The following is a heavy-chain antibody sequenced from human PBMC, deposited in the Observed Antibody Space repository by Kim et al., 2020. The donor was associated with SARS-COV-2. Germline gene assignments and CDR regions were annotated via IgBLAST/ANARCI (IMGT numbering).Heavy chain of an antibody. CDR2: INHSGST. CDR3: ARAKLGSGWYRTYNWFDP. V-gene: IGHV4-34*01. CDR1: GGSFSGYY. Sequence: SETLSLTCAVYGGSFSGYYWSWIRQPPGKGLEWIGEINHSGSTNYNPSLKSRVTISVDTSKNQFSLKLSSVTAADTAVYYCARAKLGSGWYRTYNWFDPWGQGTLVTVSS. D-gene: IGHD6-19*01. J-gene: IGHJ5*02.